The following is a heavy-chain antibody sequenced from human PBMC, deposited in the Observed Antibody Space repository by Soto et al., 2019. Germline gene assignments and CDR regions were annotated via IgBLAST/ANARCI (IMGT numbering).Heavy chain of an antibody. V-gene: IGHV4-59*01. CDR3: ARGGRSLTFGGVIGIIDY. CDR1: GGSISSYY. CDR2: IYYSGST. Sequence: SETLSLTCTVSGGSISSYYWSWIRQPPGKGLEWIGYIYYSGSTNYNPSLKSRVTISVDTSKNQFSLKLSSVTAADTAVYYCARGGRSLTFGGVIGIIDYWGQGTLVTVSS. D-gene: IGHD3-16*02. J-gene: IGHJ4*02.